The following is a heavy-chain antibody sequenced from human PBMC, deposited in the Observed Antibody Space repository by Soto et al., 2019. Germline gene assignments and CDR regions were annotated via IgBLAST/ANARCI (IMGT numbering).Heavy chain of an antibody. CDR1: GFTFSTFW. V-gene: IGHV3-7*01. CDR3: GRDFDY. CDR2: MKPDGDEK. J-gene: IGHJ4*02. Sequence: EVQLVDSGGGLVQPGGSLRLSCADSGFTFSTFWISWVRQAPGKGLEVVANMKPDGDEKYYMDSVKGRFTISRDNTKNSLYLQLISLGAEDTAVSYCGRDFDYWGQVTMVTVSS.